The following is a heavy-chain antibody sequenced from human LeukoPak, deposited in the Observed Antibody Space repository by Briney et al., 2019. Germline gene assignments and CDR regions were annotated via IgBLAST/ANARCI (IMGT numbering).Heavy chain of an antibody. CDR3: ASPRGTYIDN. D-gene: IGHD2-15*01. J-gene: IGHJ4*02. CDR1: GYSISTGYF. V-gene: IGHV4-38-2*01. Sequence: PSETLSLTCAVSGYSISTGYFWGWIRQSPGQGLEWIGSIFHTGSTSYNPSFKRRATLSVDTSKNEFSLKLTSVNATDTAIYYCASPRGTYIDNWGQGILVTVSS. CDR2: IFHTGST.